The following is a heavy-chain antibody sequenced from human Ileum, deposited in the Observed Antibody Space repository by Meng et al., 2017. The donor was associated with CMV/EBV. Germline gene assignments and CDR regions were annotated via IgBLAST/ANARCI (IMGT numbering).Heavy chain of an antibody. CDR1: GYTFTYYY. J-gene: IGHJ4*02. Sequence: VKLSQSGTEGKKPGASVKGSCKASGYTFTYYYMHWVRQAPGQGLEWMGWIKPHSGDTKYEKKFQGRVTMTSDTSISTVYMELTRLTPDDTAIYYCAREIIMAARAFGYWGQGTLVTVSS. V-gene: IGHV1-2*02. CDR3: AREIIMAARAFGY. D-gene: IGHD5-12*01. CDR2: IKPHSGDT.